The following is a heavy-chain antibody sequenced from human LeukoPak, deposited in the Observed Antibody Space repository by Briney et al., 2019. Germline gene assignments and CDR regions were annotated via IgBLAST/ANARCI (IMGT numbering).Heavy chain of an antibody. CDR2: ISSSSSYI. J-gene: IGHJ4*02. Sequence: GGSLRLSCAASGFTFSSYSMNWVRQAPGKGLEWVSSISSSSSYIYYADSVKGRFTISRDNAKNSLYLQMNSLRAEDTAVYYCARYCGDQGIDYWGQGTLVTVSS. V-gene: IGHV3-21*01. CDR3: ARYCGDQGIDY. D-gene: IGHD4-17*01. CDR1: GFTFSSYS.